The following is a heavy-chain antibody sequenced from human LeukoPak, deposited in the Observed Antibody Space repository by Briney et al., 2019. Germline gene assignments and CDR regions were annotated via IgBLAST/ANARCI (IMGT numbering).Heavy chain of an antibody. CDR1: GFTFSNAW. D-gene: IGHD3-9*01. Sequence: QPGGSLRLSCAASGFTFSNAWMSWVRQAPGKGLEWVSYISSSGTTIYYADSVKGRFTISRDNAKNSLYLQVNSLRAEDTAVYYCARFDILTGPYSFDYWGQGSLVTVSS. J-gene: IGHJ4*02. V-gene: IGHV3-48*04. CDR3: ARFDILTGPYSFDY. CDR2: ISSSGTTI.